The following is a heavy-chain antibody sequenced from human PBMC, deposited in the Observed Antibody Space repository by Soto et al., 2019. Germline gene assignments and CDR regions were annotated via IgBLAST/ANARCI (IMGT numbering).Heavy chain of an antibody. J-gene: IGHJ5*02. CDR1: GGTISGYY. V-gene: IGHV4-4*07. Sequence: PSETLSLTCSVSGGTISGYYWTWIRQPAGKGLEWIGRIYSSGNTKYNPSLQSRVTMSLDTSNNQFSLRLTSVTAADTAVYYCARGQRFSDWFDPWGQGTLVTVSS. CDR3: ARGQRFSDWFDP. CDR2: IYSSGNT. D-gene: IGHD3-3*01.